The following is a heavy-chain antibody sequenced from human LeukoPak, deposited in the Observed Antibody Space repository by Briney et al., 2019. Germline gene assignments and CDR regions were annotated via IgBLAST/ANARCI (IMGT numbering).Heavy chain of an antibody. CDR2: INPNSGGT. CDR3: AKSSGYYYFDY. V-gene: IGHV1-2*02. CDR1: GYSFTGYY. Sequence: ASVMVSCKASGYSFTGYYMHRVRQAPGQGLEWMGWINPNSGGTNYAQKFQDRVTITRDTSATTAYMELNSLISEDTAVYYCAKSSGYYYFDYWGQGTLVAVSS. D-gene: IGHD3-3*01. J-gene: IGHJ4*02.